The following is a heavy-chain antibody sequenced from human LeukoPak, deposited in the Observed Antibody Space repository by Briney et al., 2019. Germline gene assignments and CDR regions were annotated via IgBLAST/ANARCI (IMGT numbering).Heavy chain of an antibody. D-gene: IGHD2-21*02. Sequence: PGGSLKLSCVASGFTFIGSVMHWVRQASGKGLEWVGRIRSKANSYATAYAASVKGRFTISRDDSKHTAYLQMNSLRTEDTAVYYCTRLWGDCGGDCYSHDYWGQGALVTVSS. CDR1: GFTFIGSV. V-gene: IGHV3-73*01. CDR2: IRSKANSYAT. CDR3: TRLWGDCGGDCYSHDY. J-gene: IGHJ4*02.